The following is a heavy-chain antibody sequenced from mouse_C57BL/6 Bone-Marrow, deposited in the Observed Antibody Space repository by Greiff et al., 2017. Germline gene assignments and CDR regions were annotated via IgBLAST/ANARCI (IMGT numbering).Heavy chain of an antibody. V-gene: IGHV3-8*01. CDR3: ARFLYSNSYYYAMDY. D-gene: IGHD2-5*01. CDR2: ISYSGST. CDR1: GYSITSDY. Sequence: EVQRVESGPGLAKPSQTLSLTCSVTGYSITSDYWNWIRKFPGNKLEYMGYISYSGSTYYNPSLKSRISITRDTSKNQYYLQLNSVTTEDTATYYCARFLYSNSYYYAMDYWGQGTSVTVSS. J-gene: IGHJ4*01.